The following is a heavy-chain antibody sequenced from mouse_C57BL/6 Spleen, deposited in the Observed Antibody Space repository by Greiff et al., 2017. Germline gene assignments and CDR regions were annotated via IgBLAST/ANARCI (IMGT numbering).Heavy chain of an antibody. CDR3: ARKDLLGYFDV. V-gene: IGHV1-64*01. CDR1: GYTFTSYW. D-gene: IGHD2-1*01. J-gene: IGHJ1*03. Sequence: VQLQQSGAELVKPGASVKLSCKASGYTFTSYWMHWVKQRPGQGLEWIGMIHPNSGSTNYNEKFKSKATLTVDKSSSTAYMQLSSLTSEDSAVYYCARKDLLGYFDVWGTGTTVTVSS. CDR2: IHPNSGST.